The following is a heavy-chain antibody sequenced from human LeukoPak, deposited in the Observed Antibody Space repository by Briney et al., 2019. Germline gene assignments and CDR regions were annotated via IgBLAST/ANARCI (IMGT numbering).Heavy chain of an antibody. CDR3: ARLYCSAGSCYLDY. CDR1: GGSISSSSHY. Sequence: SETLSLTCSVSGGSISSSSHYWGWIRQPPGKGLEWIGSIYYSGTTYYNPSLKSRVTISVDTSKNQFSLRLSSVTAADTAVYYSARLYCSAGSCYLDYWGQGTLVTVSS. D-gene: IGHD2-15*01. V-gene: IGHV4-39*01. CDR2: IYYSGTT. J-gene: IGHJ4*02.